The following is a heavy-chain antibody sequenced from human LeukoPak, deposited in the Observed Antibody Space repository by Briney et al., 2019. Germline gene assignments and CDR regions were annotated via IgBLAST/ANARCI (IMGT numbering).Heavy chain of an antibody. V-gene: IGHV3-74*01. CDR2: INTDTRGT. CDR1: GFTFTDYW. CDR3: ARAGAYRFDY. J-gene: IGHJ4*02. Sequence: PGGPLRLSCAASGFTFTDYWMHWVRHAPGKGLVWVSIINTDTRGTYYADSVKGRFTISRDNAKNTLSLQMNSLRAEDTAVYYCARAGAYRFDYWGQGTLVTVSS. D-gene: IGHD3-16*01.